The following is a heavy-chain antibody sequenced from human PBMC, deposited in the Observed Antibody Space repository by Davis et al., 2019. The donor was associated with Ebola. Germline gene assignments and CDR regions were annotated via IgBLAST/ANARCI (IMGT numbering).Heavy chain of an antibody. V-gene: IGHV3-21*04. CDR2: ISTSSSYI. Sequence: GESLKISCAASGFTFSSYSMNWVRQAPGKGLEWVSSISTSSSYIYYADSVKGRFTISRDNSKNTLYLQMNSLRAEDTAVYYCAKSEAARRPYYYDSSGYFGYWGQGTLVTVSS. D-gene: IGHD3-22*01. CDR1: GFTFSSYS. CDR3: AKSEAARRPYYYDSSGYFGY. J-gene: IGHJ4*02.